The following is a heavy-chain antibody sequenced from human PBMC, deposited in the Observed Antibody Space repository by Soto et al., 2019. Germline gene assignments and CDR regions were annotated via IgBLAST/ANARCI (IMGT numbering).Heavy chain of an antibody. CDR2: MNPNSGNT. Sequence: QVQLVQSGAEVKKPGASVKVSCEASGYTFTSYDINWVRQAAGQGLEWMGWMNPNSGNTGYAQRFQGRVTMTRNTSISTAYMELSSLRSENTAVYYCARSTNDYGDRHWGQGTLVTVSS. D-gene: IGHD4-17*01. CDR3: ARSTNDYGDRH. V-gene: IGHV1-8*01. J-gene: IGHJ4*02. CDR1: GYTFTSYD.